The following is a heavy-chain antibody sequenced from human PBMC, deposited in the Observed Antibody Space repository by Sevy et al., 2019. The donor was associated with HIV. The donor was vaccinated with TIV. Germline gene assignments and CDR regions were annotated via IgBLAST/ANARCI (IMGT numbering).Heavy chain of an antibody. J-gene: IGHJ6*03. CDR3: AADMGDPPKYPYYMKF. V-gene: IGHV4-38-2*01. CDR1: DYSISSGYF. Sequence: KQSQTLSLTCAVSDYSISSGYFWGWIRQPPGKGLEWIGRIYHTGSTDYNPSFKSRVTISVDTSKNQFSLNLNSVTAADTAVYYCAADMGDPPKYPYYMKFWGEGTTVTVSS. D-gene: IGHD2-21*01. CDR2: IYHTGST.